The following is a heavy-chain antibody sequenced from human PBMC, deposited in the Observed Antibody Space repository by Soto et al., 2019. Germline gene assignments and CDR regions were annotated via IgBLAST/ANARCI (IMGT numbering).Heavy chain of an antibody. Sequence: PGGSLRLSCAASEFTFSNYAMSWVRQAPGKGLEWVSAISYGGGTTYYADSVKGRFTISRDNSKNTLYLQMNSLRDEDTAVYYCARDRHDSSGYYAHFAYWGQGSLVTVSS. V-gene: IGHV3-23*01. CDR3: ARDRHDSSGYYAHFAY. D-gene: IGHD3-22*01. CDR2: ISYGGGTT. J-gene: IGHJ4*02. CDR1: EFTFSNYA.